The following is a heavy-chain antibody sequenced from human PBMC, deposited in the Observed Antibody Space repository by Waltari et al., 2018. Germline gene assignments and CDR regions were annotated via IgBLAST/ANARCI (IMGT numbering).Heavy chain of an antibody. CDR3: ARDGGGSRGNYYYYMDV. D-gene: IGHD3-16*01. CDR2: ISSSSSYI. J-gene: IGHJ6*03. Sequence: EVQLVESGGGLVKPGGSLRLSCAASGFTFSSYSMNWVRQAPGKGLEWVSSISSSSSYIYSADSMKGRFTISRDNAKNALYLQMNSLRAEDTAVYDGARDGGGSRGNYYYYMDVWGKGTTVTISS. V-gene: IGHV3-21*01. CDR1: GFTFSSYS.